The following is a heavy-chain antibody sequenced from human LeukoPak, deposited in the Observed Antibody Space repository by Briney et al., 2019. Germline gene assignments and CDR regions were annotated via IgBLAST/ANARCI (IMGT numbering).Heavy chain of an antibody. CDR1: GGSLSSYY. D-gene: IGHD1-14*01. CDR2: IYYSGST. V-gene: IGHV4-59*08. Sequence: SETLSLTCTVSGGSLSSYYWSWIRQPPGKGLEWIGYIYYSGSTNYNPSLKSRVTISVDTSKNQFSLKLSSVTAADTAVYYCARLSRRATDDDCWGQGTLVTVSS. J-gene: IGHJ4*02. CDR3: ARLSRRATDDDC.